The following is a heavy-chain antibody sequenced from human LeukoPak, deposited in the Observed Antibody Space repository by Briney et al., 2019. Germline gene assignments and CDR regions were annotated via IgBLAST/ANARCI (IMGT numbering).Heavy chain of an antibody. J-gene: IGHJ3*02. CDR1: GGSISSGGYY. CDR2: VYYSGST. D-gene: IGHD3-22*01. CDR3: ASYDSSGYYYANAFDI. V-gene: IGHV4-31*03. Sequence: PSQTLSLTCTVSGGSISSGGYYWSWIRQHPGKGLEWIGYVYYSGSTYYNPSLKSRVTISVDTSKNQFSLKLSSVTAADTAVYYCASYDSSGYYYANAFDIWGQGTMVTVSS.